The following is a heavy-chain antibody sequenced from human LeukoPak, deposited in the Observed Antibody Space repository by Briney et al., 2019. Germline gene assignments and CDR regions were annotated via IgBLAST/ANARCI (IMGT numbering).Heavy chain of an antibody. V-gene: IGHV3-48*01. CDR1: GFTFSSYR. D-gene: IGHD4-23*01. Sequence: GGSLRLSCAASGFTFSSYRMNWVRQSPGKGLEWVPYISSSSSTIYYADSVKGRFTISRDNAKNSLYLQMNSLRAEDTAVYYCARDGDTVLTRGYYYYMDVWGKGTTVTVSS. J-gene: IGHJ6*03. CDR2: ISSSSSTI. CDR3: ARDGDTVLTRGYYYYMDV.